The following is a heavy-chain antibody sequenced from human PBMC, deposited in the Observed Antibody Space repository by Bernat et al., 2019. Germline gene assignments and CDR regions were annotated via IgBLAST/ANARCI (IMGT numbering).Heavy chain of an antibody. CDR1: GFTVSSNY. Sequence: EVQLVESGGGLVQPGGSLRLSCAASGFTVSSNYMSWVRQAPGKGLEWVSVIYSGGSTYYADSVKGRFTISRDNSKNTLYLQMNSLRAEDTAVYYCARSEGYGDDSSYGMDVWGQGTTVTVSS. V-gene: IGHV3-66*02. CDR3: ARSEGYGDDSSYGMDV. J-gene: IGHJ6*02. D-gene: IGHD4-17*01. CDR2: IYSGGST.